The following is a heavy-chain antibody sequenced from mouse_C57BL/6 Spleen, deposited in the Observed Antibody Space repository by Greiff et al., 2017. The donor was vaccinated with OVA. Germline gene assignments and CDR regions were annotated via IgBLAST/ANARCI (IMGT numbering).Heavy chain of an antibody. Sequence: QVQLQQSGAELVMPGASVKLSCKASGYTFTSYWMHWVKQRPGQGLEWIGEIDPSDSYTNYNQKFKGKSTLTVDKSSSTAYMQLSSLTSEDSAVYYCAWGYDEGNYFDDWGQGTTLTVSS. J-gene: IGHJ2*01. D-gene: IGHD2-2*01. CDR2: IDPSDSYT. V-gene: IGHV1-69*01. CDR1: GYTFTSYW. CDR3: AWGYDEGNYFDD.